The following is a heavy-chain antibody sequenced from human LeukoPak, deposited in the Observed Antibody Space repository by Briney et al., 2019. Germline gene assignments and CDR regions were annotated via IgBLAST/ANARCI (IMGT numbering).Heavy chain of an antibody. J-gene: IGHJ4*02. Sequence: PSETLSLTCTVSGGSISSGSYYWSWIRQPAGKGLEWIGRIYTSGSTNYNPSLKSRVTISVDTSKNQFSLKLSSVTAADTAVYYCARRDYDFWSGYYDYWGQGTLVTVSS. V-gene: IGHV4-61*02. D-gene: IGHD3-3*01. CDR1: GGSISSGSYY. CDR3: ARRDYDFWSGYYDY. CDR2: IYTSGST.